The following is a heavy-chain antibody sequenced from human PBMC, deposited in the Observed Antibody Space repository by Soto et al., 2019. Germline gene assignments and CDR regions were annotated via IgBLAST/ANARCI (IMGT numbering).Heavy chain of an antibody. CDR1: GGSISSGDYF. D-gene: IGHD3-9*01. J-gene: IGHJ6*02. CDR2: ISSIGST. Sequence: SETLSLNCTVSGGSISSGDYFWSWIRQSPGKGLEWIGYISSIGSTYYNPSLKSRVSVSRDKSKNQFSLKLSSVTTTDTAVYYCARGLVIRPYYYHGMDVWGQGTTVTVSS. CDR3: ARGLVIRPYYYHGMDV. V-gene: IGHV4-30-4*01.